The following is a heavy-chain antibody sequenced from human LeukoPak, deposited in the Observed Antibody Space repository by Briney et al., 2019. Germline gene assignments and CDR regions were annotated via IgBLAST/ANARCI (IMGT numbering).Heavy chain of an antibody. CDR1: GGTFSSYA. J-gene: IGHJ4*02. CDR3: ARDRNDFWSGYLDY. Sequence: TVKVSCKASGGTFSSYAISWVRQAPGQGLEWMGGITPIFGTANYAQKFQGRVTITADESTSTAYMELSSLRSEDTAVYYCARDRNDFWSGYLDYWGQGTLVTVSS. V-gene: IGHV1-69*01. CDR2: ITPIFGTA. D-gene: IGHD3-3*01.